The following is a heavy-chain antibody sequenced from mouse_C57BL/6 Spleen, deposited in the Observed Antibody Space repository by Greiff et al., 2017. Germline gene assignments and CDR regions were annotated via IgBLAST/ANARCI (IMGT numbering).Heavy chain of an antibody. CDR3: ARLDGYSYAMDY. V-gene: IGHV5-2*01. CDR2: INSDGGST. CDR1: EYEFPSHD. D-gene: IGHD2-3*01. Sequence: EVKLVESGGGLVQPGESLKLSCESNEYEFPSHDMSWVRKTPEKRLELVAAINSDGGSTYYPETMERRFIISRDNTKKTLYLQMSSLRSEDTALYYCARLDGYSYAMDYWGQGTSVTVSS. J-gene: IGHJ4*01.